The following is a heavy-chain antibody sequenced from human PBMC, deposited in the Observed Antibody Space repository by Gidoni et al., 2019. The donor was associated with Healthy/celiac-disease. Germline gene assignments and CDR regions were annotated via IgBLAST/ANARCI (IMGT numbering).Heavy chain of an antibody. V-gene: IGHV4-59*01. J-gene: IGHJ4*02. CDR2: IYYSGST. CDR1: GGSISSYY. D-gene: IGHD1-26*01. CDR3: ARTYSRSPSHIGY. Sequence: QVQLQESGPGLVKPSETLSLTCTVSGGSISSYYWSWIRQPPGKGLEWIGYIYYSGSTNYNPSLKSRVTISVDTSKNQFSLKLSSVTAADTAVYYCARTYSRSPSHIGYWGQGTLVTVSS.